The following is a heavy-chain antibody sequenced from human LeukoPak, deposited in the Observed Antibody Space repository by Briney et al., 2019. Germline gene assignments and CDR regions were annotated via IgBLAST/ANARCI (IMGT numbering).Heavy chain of an antibody. Sequence: GGSLRLSCAASGFTFSSYWMHWVRQAPGKGLVWVSRIDSDGSSARYADSVKGRFTISRDNAKDTLYLQMNSLRDEDTAAYYCARDTMLGMGNPWGQGTLVTVSS. D-gene: IGHD3-10*02. CDR1: GFTFSSYW. V-gene: IGHV3-74*01. CDR3: ARDTMLGMGNP. J-gene: IGHJ5*02. CDR2: IDSDGSSA.